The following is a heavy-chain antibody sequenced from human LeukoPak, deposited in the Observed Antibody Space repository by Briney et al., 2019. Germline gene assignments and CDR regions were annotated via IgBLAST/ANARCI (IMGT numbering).Heavy chain of an antibody. CDR2: IKFDGNEE. CDR3: KSGGAAPGSFDY. D-gene: IGHD1-1*01. CDR1: GFSFSSYW. J-gene: IGHJ4*02. V-gene: IGHV3-7*01. Sequence: GGSLRLSCAASGFSFSSYWMSWMRQAPGKGLEWVANIKFDGNEEYYVDSVKGRFTISRDNAKNTLYLQLNSLRVEDTAVYYCKSGGAAPGSFDYWGQGTLVTVSP.